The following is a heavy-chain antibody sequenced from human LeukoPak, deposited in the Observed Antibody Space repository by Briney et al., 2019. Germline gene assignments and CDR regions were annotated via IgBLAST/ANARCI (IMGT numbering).Heavy chain of an antibody. CDR1: DDSIRAFY. CDR2: IYSSGTS. J-gene: IGHJ3*02. D-gene: IGHD2-15*01. V-gene: IGHV4-59*01. CDR3: ARDFGAGRYCSGGSCGDGFYI. Sequence: SETLSLTCTVSDDSIRAFYWSWVRQAPGKGLEWIGYIYSSGTSKYNSSLNSRLSMSIDTSKRQFSLKLSSVTAAEKAVYYCARDFGAGRYCSGGSCGDGFYIWGQGTMVTVSS.